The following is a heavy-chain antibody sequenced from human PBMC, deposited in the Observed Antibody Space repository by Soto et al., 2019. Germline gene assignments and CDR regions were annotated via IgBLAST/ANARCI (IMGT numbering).Heavy chain of an antibody. D-gene: IGHD2-8*01. Sequence: ASETLSLTCTVSGGSITPIDYFWTWIRPLPGEGLEWIAYIHHAGPTYYNPSLQSRITISVDTSQNQFSLKLNSVTAADTAVYFCAGKPNALSYFDYWGQGALVTVSS. V-gene: IGHV4-31*03. CDR3: AGKPNALSYFDY. J-gene: IGHJ4*02. CDR2: IHHAGPT. CDR1: GGSITPIDYF.